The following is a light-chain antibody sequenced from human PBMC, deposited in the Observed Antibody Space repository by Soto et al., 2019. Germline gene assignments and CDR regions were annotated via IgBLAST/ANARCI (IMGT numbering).Light chain of an antibody. J-gene: IGKJ2*01. Sequence: DIQMTQSPSTLSASVGDTVTITCRASQSISNWLAWYQQKPGTAPKVLIYKASNSANGVPSRFSGSGSGTEFPITISSLHDDDVASYSCQQYNSLSYTFGQGTKLEIK. CDR3: QQYNSLSYT. CDR2: KAS. V-gene: IGKV1-5*03. CDR1: QSISNW.